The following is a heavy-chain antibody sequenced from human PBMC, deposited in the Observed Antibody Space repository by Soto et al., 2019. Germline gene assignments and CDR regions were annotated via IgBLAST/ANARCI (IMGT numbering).Heavy chain of an antibody. CDR3: ARVHAEGYYYDSSGYYFDY. V-gene: IGHV4-4*02. Sequence: SETLSLTCAVSGGSISSSNWWSWVRQPPGKGLEWIGEIYHSGSTNYNPPLKSRVTISVDKSKNQFSLKLSSVTAADTAVYYCARVHAEGYYYDSSGYYFDYWGQGTLVTVSS. CDR2: IYHSGST. D-gene: IGHD3-22*01. J-gene: IGHJ4*02. CDR1: GGSISSSNW.